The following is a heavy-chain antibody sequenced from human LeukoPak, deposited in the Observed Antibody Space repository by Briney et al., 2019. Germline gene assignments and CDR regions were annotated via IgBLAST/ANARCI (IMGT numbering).Heavy chain of an antibody. D-gene: IGHD6-6*01. Sequence: SETLSLTCNVSGASISSYYWSWIRQPPGKGLEWIGYIYYTGSTDYSPSLKSRVTISVDTSKNQFSLNLSSVTAEDTAVYYCARVENRGSSSDPATGPLDYWGQGTLVTVSS. CDR2: IYYTGST. CDR3: ARVENRGSSSDPATGPLDY. V-gene: IGHV4-59*01. J-gene: IGHJ4*02. CDR1: GASISSYY.